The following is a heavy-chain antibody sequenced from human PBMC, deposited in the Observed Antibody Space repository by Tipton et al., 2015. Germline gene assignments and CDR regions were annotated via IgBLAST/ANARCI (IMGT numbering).Heavy chain of an antibody. J-gene: IGHJ4*02. V-gene: IGHV3-7*05. Sequence: GSLRLSCAASGFSFSTYWMTWVRQAPGKGLQWLSSIRHDGGERYYDDSLKGRLTVSRDNAKNSVYLQVSSLRVEDTAVYFCARFPPMTWGGPAADYWGQGTLVTVSP. CDR3: ARFPPMTWGGPAADY. CDR2: IRHDGGER. D-gene: IGHD3-16*01. CDR1: GFSFSTYW.